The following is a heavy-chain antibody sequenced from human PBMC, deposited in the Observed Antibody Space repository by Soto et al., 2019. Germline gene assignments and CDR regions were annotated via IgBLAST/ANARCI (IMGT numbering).Heavy chain of an antibody. CDR3: ARGGVAFDI. CDR2: INHSGST. D-gene: IGHD3-10*01. Sequence: SETLSLTCTVSRGSITGSYWDWVRQPAGKGLEWIGEINHSGSTNYNPSLKSRVTISVDTSKNQFSLKLSSVTAADTAVYYCARGGVAFDIWGQGTMVTVSS. CDR1: RGSITGSY. J-gene: IGHJ3*02. V-gene: IGHV4-34*01.